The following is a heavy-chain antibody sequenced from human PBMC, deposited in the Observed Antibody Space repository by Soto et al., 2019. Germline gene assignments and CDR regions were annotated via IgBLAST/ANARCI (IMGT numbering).Heavy chain of an antibody. CDR1: GYSFSTYW. CDR3: ARLSGHHTLSAFDF. Sequence: EVQLVQSGAEVKKPGESLKVSCQGSGYSFSTYWIGWVRQMSGEGLEWLGFIYPYDSDVRYSPSFQGQVTISADKSITTAYLQWYSLGASDTAMYYCARLSGHHTLSAFDFWGQGTMVTVSS. CDR2: IYPYDSDV. V-gene: IGHV5-51*01. J-gene: IGHJ3*01.